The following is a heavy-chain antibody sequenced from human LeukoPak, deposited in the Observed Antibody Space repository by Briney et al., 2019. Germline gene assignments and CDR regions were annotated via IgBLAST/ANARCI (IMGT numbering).Heavy chain of an antibody. D-gene: IGHD3-3*01. CDR3: ARNFGVLYDAFDI. Sequence: GESLKISCKGSGYSFTSYWIGWVRQMPGIGLEWMGIIYPGDSDTRYSPSFQGQVTISADKSISTAYLQWSSLKASDTAMYYCARNFGVLYDAFDIWGQGTMVTVSS. V-gene: IGHV5-51*01. CDR1: GYSFTSYW. J-gene: IGHJ3*02. CDR2: IYPGDSDT.